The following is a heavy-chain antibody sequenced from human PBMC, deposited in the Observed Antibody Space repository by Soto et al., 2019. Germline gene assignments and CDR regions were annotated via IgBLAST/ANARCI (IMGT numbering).Heavy chain of an antibody. CDR1: GGSISSGDYY. D-gene: IGHD1-1*01. J-gene: IGHJ4*02. CDR2: IHYSGST. Sequence: QVQLQESGPGLVKPSQTLSLTCTVSGGSISSGDYYWSWIRQPPGKGLEWIGYIHYSGSTYYNPSLKSRLTISVDTSKNQFSLKPSSVTAADTAVYYCARASSVQLTRHQQYWGQGTLVTVSS. V-gene: IGHV4-30-4*01. CDR3: ARASSVQLTRHQQY.